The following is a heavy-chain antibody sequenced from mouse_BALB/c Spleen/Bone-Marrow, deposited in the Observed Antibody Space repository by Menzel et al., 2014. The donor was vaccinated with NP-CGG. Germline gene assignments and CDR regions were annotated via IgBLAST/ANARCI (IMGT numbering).Heavy chain of an antibody. CDR1: GYTFTSYW. CDR3: ARQITTVDYAMDY. J-gene: IGHJ4*01. D-gene: IGHD1-1*01. V-gene: IGHV1-7*01. Sequence: VQLQQSGAVLAKPGASVKMSCKASGYTFTSYWMHWVKQGPGQGLEWIGYINPSTGYTEYNQKFKDKATLTADKSSSTAYMQLSSLTSEDSAVYYCARQITTVDYAMDYWGQGTSVTVSS. CDR2: INPSTGYT.